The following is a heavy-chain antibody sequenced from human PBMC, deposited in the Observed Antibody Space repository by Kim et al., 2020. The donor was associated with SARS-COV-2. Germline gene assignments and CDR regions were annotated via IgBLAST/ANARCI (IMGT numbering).Heavy chain of an antibody. V-gene: IGHV1-69*13. CDR2: IIPIFGTA. Sequence: SVKVSCKASGGTFSSYAISWVRQAPGQGLEWMGGIIPIFGTANYAQKFQGRVTITADESTSTAYMELSSLRSEDTAVYYCARDLPPQVGAKGADAGDDAFDMWGQGTMVTVSS. CDR3: ARDLPPQVGAKGADAGDDAFDM. CDR1: GGTFSSYA. D-gene: IGHD1-26*01. J-gene: IGHJ3*02.